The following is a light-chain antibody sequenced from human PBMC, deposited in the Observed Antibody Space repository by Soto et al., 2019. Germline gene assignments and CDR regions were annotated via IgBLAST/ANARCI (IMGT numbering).Light chain of an antibody. Sequence: SSELTQPPSVSVAPGKTARITCGGNNIGRKSVHWYQRKPGQAPVLIIYNDGDRPSGIPERFSGSNSGNTATLTVSRVEAGEEADYYGQVGGSNADPYVVFGGGSKLTVL. CDR2: NDG. CDR1: NIGRKS. V-gene: IGLV3-21*04. CDR3: QVGGSNADPYVV. J-gene: IGLJ2*01.